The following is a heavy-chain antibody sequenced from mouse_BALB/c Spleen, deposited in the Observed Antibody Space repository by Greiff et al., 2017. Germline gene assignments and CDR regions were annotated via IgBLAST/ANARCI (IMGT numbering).Heavy chain of an antibody. CDR2: IDPFNGGT. J-gene: IGHJ3*01. V-gene: IGHV1S135*01. CDR3: ARGGAWFAY. Sequence: EVQLQQSGPELMKPGASVKISCKASGYSFTSYYMHWVKQSHGKSLEWIGYIDPFNGGTSYNQKFKGKATLTVDKSSSTAYMHLSSLTSEDSAVYYCARGGAWFAYWGQGTLVTVSA. CDR1: GYSFTSYY.